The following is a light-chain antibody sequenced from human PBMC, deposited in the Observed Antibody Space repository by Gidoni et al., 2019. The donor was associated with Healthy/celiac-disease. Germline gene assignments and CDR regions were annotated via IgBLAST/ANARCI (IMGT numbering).Light chain of an antibody. CDR2: GAS. CDR3: QQYNNGPTT. V-gene: IGKV3-15*01. CDR1: QSVSSN. Sequence: EIVMTQSPATLSVSPGERATLSCRASQSVSSNLAWYQQKPGQAPRLLIYGASTRATGIPARFSGRGSGTEFTLTISSLQSEDFAVYYCQQYNNGPTTFXGXTKVEIK. J-gene: IGKJ4*01.